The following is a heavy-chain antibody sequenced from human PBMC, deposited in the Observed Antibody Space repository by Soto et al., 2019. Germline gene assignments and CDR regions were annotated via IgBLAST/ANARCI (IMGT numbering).Heavy chain of an antibody. V-gene: IGHV1-3*01. Sequence: ASVKVSCKASGYPFTRYTMNWVRQAPGQRLEWMGWINPDNGNTKSSQKFQDRVIITRDTSASTAYMDLSSLRSEATAGYYGARGIATGQLDPWGQGTLVTVS. CDR2: INPDNGNT. CDR1: GYPFTRYT. J-gene: IGHJ5*02. D-gene: IGHD2-15*01. CDR3: ARGIATGQLDP.